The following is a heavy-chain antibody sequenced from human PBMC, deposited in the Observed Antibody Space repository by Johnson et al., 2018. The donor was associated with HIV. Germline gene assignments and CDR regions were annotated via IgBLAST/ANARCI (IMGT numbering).Heavy chain of an antibody. J-gene: IGHJ3*02. Sequence: QVLLVESGGGVVQPGRSLRLSCAASGFTFSSYAMHWVRQAPGKGLEWVAVISYDGSNKYYADSVKGRFTISRDNSKNTLYLQMNSLRAEDTAVYYCARQYRNSGRRTGAFDIWGQGTMVTVSS. D-gene: IGHD1-26*01. V-gene: IGHV3-30-3*01. CDR3: ARQYRNSGRRTGAFDI. CDR1: GFTFSSYA. CDR2: ISYDGSNK.